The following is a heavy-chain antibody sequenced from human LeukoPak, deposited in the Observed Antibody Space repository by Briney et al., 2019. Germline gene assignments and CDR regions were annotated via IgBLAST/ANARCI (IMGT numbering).Heavy chain of an antibody. D-gene: IGHD1-26*01. Sequence: GGSLRLSCAASGFTFSSYSMNWVRQAPGKGLEWVSFISSSSSYIYYADSVKGRFTISRDNAKNSLYLQMNSLRAEDTAVYYCARAINAVGATTRYYFDYWGQGTLVTVSS. CDR3: ARAINAVGATTRYYFDY. V-gene: IGHV3-21*01. J-gene: IGHJ4*02. CDR2: ISSSSSYI. CDR1: GFTFSSYS.